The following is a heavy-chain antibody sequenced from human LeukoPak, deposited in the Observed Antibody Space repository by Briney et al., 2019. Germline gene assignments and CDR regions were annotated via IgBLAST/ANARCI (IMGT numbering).Heavy chain of an antibody. CDR3: ATVRNGNTRDFDY. J-gene: IGHJ4*02. V-gene: IGHV3-21*01. Sequence: GGSLRLSCAASGFTVSSNYMNWVRQAPGKGPEWVSFINSGSSRIYYADSVKGRFTISRDNAKNSLYLQMDSLRAEDTAVYSCATVRNGNTRDFDYWGQGTLVTVSS. CDR1: GFTVSSNY. D-gene: IGHD2-2*01. CDR2: INSGSSRI.